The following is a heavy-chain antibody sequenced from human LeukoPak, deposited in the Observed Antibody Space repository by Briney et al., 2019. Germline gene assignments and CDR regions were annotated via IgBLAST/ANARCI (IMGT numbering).Heavy chain of an antibody. V-gene: IGHV4-59*01. CDR1: GRSISRYY. J-gene: IGHJ6*03. Sequence: SETLSLTCTVSGRSISRYYWSWIRQPPGKGLEWIGYIYYSGSTNYNPSLKSRVTISVDTSKNQFSLKLSSVTAADTAVYYCASYGSSFHRYYYYMDVWGKGTTVTVSS. CDR3: ASYGSSFHRYYYYMDV. CDR2: IYYSGST. D-gene: IGHD6-13*01.